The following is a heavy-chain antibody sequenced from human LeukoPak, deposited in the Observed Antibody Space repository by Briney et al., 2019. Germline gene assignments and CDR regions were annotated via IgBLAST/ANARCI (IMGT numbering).Heavy chain of an antibody. CDR3: ARGPYVAGTWSTVYYYMDV. J-gene: IGHJ6*03. V-gene: IGHV1-8*03. D-gene: IGHD6-19*01. Sequence: GASVKVSCKASGYTFTGYYIHWVRQAPGQGLEWMGRINANSGNTGYAQKFQGRVTITRNTSISTAYMELSSLRSEDTAVYYCARGPYVAGTWSTVYYYMDVWGKGTTVTVSS. CDR2: INANSGNT. CDR1: GYTFTGYY.